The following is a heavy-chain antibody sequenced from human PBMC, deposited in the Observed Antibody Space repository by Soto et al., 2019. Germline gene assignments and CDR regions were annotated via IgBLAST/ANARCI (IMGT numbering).Heavy chain of an antibody. CDR3: AKVPRGNDAFDI. Sequence: PGGSLRLSCAASGFTFSSYAMSWVRQAPGKGLEWVSAISGSGGSTYYADAVKGRFTISRDNSKNTLYLQMNSLRAEDTAVYYCAKVPRGNDAFDIWGQGTMVTVSS. CDR1: GFTFSSYA. V-gene: IGHV3-23*01. CDR2: ISGSGGST. J-gene: IGHJ3*02. D-gene: IGHD6-25*01.